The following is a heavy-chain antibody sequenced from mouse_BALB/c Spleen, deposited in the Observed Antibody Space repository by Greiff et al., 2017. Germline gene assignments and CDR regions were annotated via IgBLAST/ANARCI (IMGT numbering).Heavy chain of an antibody. CDR1: GFTFSDYY. Sequence: EVHLVESGGGLVKPGGSLKLSCAASGFTFSDYYMYWVRQTPEKRLEWVATISDGGSYTYYPDSVKGRFTISRDNAKNNLYLQMSSLKSEDTAMYYCARSYYGSSYYAMDYWGQGTSVTVSS. D-gene: IGHD1-1*01. CDR3: ARSYYGSSYYAMDY. CDR2: ISDGGSYT. J-gene: IGHJ4*01. V-gene: IGHV5-4*02.